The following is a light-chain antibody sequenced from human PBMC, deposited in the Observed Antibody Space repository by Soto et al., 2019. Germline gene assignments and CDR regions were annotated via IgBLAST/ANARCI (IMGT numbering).Light chain of an antibody. Sequence: EIVLTQSPATLSLSPGETATLSCRASQSVTSSLAWYQQKPGQSPRLLIYDTSNRATGIPARFSGSGSGTDFTLTINILEPEDFAVDYCRHRGNWPPAITFGQGTRLEIK. J-gene: IGKJ5*01. CDR3: RHRGNWPPAIT. V-gene: IGKV3-11*01. CDR2: DTS. CDR1: QSVTSS.